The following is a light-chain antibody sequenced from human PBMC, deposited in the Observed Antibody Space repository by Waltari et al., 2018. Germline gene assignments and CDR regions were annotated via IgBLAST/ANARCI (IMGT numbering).Light chain of an antibody. CDR3: QQSYITPQT. J-gene: IGKJ1*01. CDR1: QTISSF. V-gene: IGKV1-39*01. Sequence: DIQMTPSPSSLSASVGARVVIPCRALQTISSFLNWYQHKAGQAPKLLIYAASRLQRGVPSRFSGSRSGTDFTLTISSLQPEDFATYYCQQSYITPQTFGQGTKVEIK. CDR2: AAS.